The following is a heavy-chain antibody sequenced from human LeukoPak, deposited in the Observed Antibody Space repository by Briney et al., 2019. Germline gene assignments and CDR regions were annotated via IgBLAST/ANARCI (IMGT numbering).Heavy chain of an antibody. CDR1: GFTVSSNS. CDR2: IYSGGST. D-gene: IGHD4-11*01. J-gene: IGHJ2*01. CDR3: ARDRRGATVTQRPYWYSDL. V-gene: IGHV3-53*04. Sequence: GGSLRHSCAASGFTVSSNSMSWVRQAPGKGLEWVSVIYSGGSTYYADSVKGRFTISRHNSKNTLYLQMNSLRAEDTAVYYCARDRRGATVTQRPYWYSDLWGRGTPVTVSS.